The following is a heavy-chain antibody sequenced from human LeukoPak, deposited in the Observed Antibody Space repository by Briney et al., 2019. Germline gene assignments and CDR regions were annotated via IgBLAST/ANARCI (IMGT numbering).Heavy chain of an antibody. Sequence: ASETLSLTCTVSNGSISSHYWSWIRQPPGMGLEWIGYSHGNGDTNYNPSLKSRVTISVDTSKNQCSLKLTSVTAADTAVYYCARHRAYDSGTYYRWFDPWGPGTLVTVSS. D-gene: IGHD3-22*01. CDR2: SHGNGDT. J-gene: IGHJ5*02. CDR3: ARHRAYDSGTYYRWFDP. V-gene: IGHV4-59*08. CDR1: NGSISSHY.